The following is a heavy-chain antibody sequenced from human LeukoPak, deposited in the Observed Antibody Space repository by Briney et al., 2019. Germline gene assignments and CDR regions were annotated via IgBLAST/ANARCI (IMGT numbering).Heavy chain of an antibody. CDR3: ARAVGGSYYYRYYFDY. CDR1: GGSISNSNYY. D-gene: IGHD1-26*01. J-gene: IGHJ4*02. V-gene: IGHV4-39*07. Sequence: SETLSLTCTVSGGSISNSNYYWGWIRQPPGKGLEWIGNIYYSGSTYYNPSLKSRVTISVDTSKNQFSLKLSSVTAADTAVYYCARAVGGSYYYRYYFDYWGQGTLVTVSS. CDR2: IYYSGST.